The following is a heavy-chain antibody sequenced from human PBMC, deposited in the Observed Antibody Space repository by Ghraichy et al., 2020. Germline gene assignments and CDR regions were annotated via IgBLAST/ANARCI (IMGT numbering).Heavy chain of an antibody. J-gene: IGHJ4*02. CDR2: INGGNGNT. CDR3: ARGGLLPPFDS. D-gene: IGHD3-22*01. Sequence: ASVKVSCKASGYTFSSYAMHWVRQAPGQRLEWMGWINGGNGNTKYSQKFQGRVTITRDTSASTAYMKLSSLRFEDTAVYYCARGGLLPPFDSWGQGTLVTVSS. CDR1: GYTFSSYA. V-gene: IGHV1-3*01.